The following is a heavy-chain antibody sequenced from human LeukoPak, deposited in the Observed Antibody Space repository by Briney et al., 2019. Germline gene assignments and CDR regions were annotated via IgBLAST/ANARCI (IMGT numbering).Heavy chain of an antibody. CDR3: ARDPRNYVDY. Sequence: ASVKVSCKASGYTFTGFYLHWVRQASGQGLEWMGWINPNSGATNSAQKFQGRVTLTRDVSISTAYMELSSLRSDDTAVYYCARDPRNYVDYWGQGTLVTVPS. CDR2: INPNSGAT. J-gene: IGHJ4*02. CDR1: GYTFTGFY. D-gene: IGHD2/OR15-2a*01. V-gene: IGHV1-2*02.